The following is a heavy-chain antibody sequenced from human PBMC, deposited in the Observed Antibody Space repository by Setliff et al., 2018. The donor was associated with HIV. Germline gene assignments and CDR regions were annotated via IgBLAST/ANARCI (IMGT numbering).Heavy chain of an antibody. CDR3: ATDPGYRRCWYSESFQH. Sequence: ASVKVSCKLSGYTLTELSIHWVRQAPGKGLEWMANFDPEVCETFYAQKFQGRLTMTQDTSTDTAYMGLSSLESDDTAMYCCATDPGYRRCWYSESFQHWGQGTEVTVSS. D-gene: IGHD6-13*01. J-gene: IGHJ1*01. V-gene: IGHV1-24*01. CDR2: FDPEVCET. CDR1: GYTLTELS.